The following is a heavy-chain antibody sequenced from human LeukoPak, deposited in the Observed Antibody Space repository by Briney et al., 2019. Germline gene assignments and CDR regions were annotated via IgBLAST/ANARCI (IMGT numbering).Heavy chain of an antibody. J-gene: IGHJ4*02. CDR2: ISDSGGST. V-gene: IGHV3-23*01. D-gene: IGHD2-2*01. CDR3: AKASIIVVPAASFDY. Sequence: GGSLRLSCAASGFTLINYAMSWVRQAPGKGLEWVSVISDSGGSTYYADSVKGRFTISRDNSKNTLYLQMNSLRADDTAIYHCAKASIIVVPAASFDYWGQGTLVTVSS. CDR1: GFTLINYA.